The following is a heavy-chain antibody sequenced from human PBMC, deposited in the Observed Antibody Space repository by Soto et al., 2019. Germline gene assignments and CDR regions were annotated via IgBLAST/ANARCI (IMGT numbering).Heavy chain of an antibody. CDR2: IKSKTDGGTT. CDR3: TTDGYSGYDWFF. V-gene: IGHV3-15*07. J-gene: IGHJ4*02. D-gene: IGHD5-12*01. Sequence: PGGSLRLSCASSGCTFSNAWMNWVRQAPGKGLEWVGRIKSKTDGGTTDYAAPVKGRFTISRDDSKNTLYLQMNSLKTEDTAVYYCTTDGYSGYDWFFWGQGTLVTVSS. CDR1: GCTFSNAW.